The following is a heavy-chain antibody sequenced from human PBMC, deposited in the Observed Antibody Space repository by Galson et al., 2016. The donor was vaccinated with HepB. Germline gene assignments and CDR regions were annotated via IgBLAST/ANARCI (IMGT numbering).Heavy chain of an antibody. Sequence: SLRLSCAASGFTFSSYWMHWVRQAPGKGLVWVSRINSDGRSTSYADSVKGRFTNSRDNAKNSLYLQVDSLTAEDTAVYYCARADGFNTPFFDSWGQGTLVTVSS. J-gene: IGHJ4*02. V-gene: IGHV3-74*01. CDR2: INSDGRST. CDR3: ARADGFNTPFFDS. D-gene: IGHD5-24*01. CDR1: GFTFSSYW.